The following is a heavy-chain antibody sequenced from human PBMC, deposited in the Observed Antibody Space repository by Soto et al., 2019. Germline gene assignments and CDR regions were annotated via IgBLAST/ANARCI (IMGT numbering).Heavy chain of an antibody. CDR2: INPNSGGT. D-gene: IGHD3-10*02. CDR3: ARDRYPTRFYVRALGGPFDP. CDR1: GYTFTGYY. Sequence: ASVKVSCKASGYTFTGYYMHWVRQAPGQGLEWMGWINPNSGGTNYAQKFQGWVTMTRDTSISTAYMELSRLRSDDTAVYYCARDRYPTRFYVRALGGPFDPWGQGTLVTVSS. V-gene: IGHV1-2*04. J-gene: IGHJ5*02.